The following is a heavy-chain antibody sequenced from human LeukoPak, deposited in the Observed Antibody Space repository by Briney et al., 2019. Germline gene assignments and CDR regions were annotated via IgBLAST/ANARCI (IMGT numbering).Heavy chain of an antibody. CDR3: AKSVVEIQLWFDDAFDI. Sequence: GGSLRLSCAASGFTFSSYGMHWVRQAPGKGLEWVAVISYDGSNKYYADSVKGRFTISRDNSKNTLYLQMNSLRAEDTAVYYCAKSVVEIQLWFDDAFDIWGQGTMVTVSS. CDR1: GFTFSSYG. V-gene: IGHV3-30*18. CDR2: ISYDGSNK. J-gene: IGHJ3*02. D-gene: IGHD5-18*01.